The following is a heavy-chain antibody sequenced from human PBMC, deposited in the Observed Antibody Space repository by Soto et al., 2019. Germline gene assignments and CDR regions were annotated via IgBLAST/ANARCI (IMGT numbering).Heavy chain of an antibody. D-gene: IGHD5-18*01. Sequence: ASVKVSCKASGGTFSSYAISWVRQAPAQGLEWVGGIIPIFGTASCAQKFQGRVTITANESTSIAYMELSSLRSEDTAGYYCARGLIKGYSLGSYDYWGQGTLVTVSS. CDR2: IIPIFGTA. V-gene: IGHV1-69*13. CDR3: ARGLIKGYSLGSYDY. CDR1: GGTFSSYA. J-gene: IGHJ4*02.